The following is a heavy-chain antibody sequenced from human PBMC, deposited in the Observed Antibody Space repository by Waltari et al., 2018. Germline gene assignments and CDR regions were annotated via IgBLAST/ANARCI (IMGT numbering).Heavy chain of an antibody. CDR1: GYSFPDSH. CDR3: ARDPGPIVGAPDY. D-gene: IGHD1-26*01. V-gene: IGHV1-2*02. CDR2: INPKNGDT. J-gene: IGHJ4*02. Sequence: QVQLVQSGTEVKKPGASVKVPCPASGYSFPDSHLHWVRQTPGQGLEWLGWINPKNGDTGYAQNFLGRVTMTRDTSINTVYMDLSGLRSDDTAVFYCARDPGPIVGAPDYWGQGTLVTVSS.